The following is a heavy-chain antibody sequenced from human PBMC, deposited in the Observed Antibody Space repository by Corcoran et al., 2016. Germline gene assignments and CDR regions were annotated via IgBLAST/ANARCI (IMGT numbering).Heavy chain of an antibody. CDR3: VSGNDYGVYWYMSYFDY. J-gene: IGHJ4*02. CDR2: ISSSSSYI. CDR1: GFSFSSYS. Sequence: EVQLVESGGGLVKPGGSLRLSCAASGFSFSSYSMNWVRQAPGKGLEWVSSISSSSSYIYYAASVKGRFTISRDNAKNSLYLQMNSLRAEDTAVYYCVSGNDYGVYWYMSYFDYWGQGTLVTVSS. D-gene: IGHD4-17*01. V-gene: IGHV3-21*01.